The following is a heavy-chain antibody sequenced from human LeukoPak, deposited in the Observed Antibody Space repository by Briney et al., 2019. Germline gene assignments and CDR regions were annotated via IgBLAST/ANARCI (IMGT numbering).Heavy chain of an antibody. CDR2: IYHSGSP. CDR1: GFTVSSNC. V-gene: IGHV4-4*02. CDR3: ARVNINNWHSCDY. J-gene: IGHJ4*02. Sequence: GSLRLSCAASGFTVSSNCMSWVRQPPGKGLEWIGEIYHSGSPNYNPSLKSRVTISVDKSRNHFSLNLSSVTAADTAVYYCARVNINNWHSCDYWGQGTLVTVSS. D-gene: IGHD1-1*01.